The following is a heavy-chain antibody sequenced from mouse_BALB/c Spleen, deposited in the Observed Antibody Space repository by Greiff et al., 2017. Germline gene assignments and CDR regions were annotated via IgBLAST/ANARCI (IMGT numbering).Heavy chain of an antibody. J-gene: IGHJ2*01. CDR2: ICSGGSYT. CDR1: GFTFTSYG. CDR3: RGGDEGGY. V-gene: IGHV5-9-3*01. Sequence: EVQLLQSGPGLVTPGGSLTISCTASGFTFTSYGMHWVRQTPGKGLEWIGTICSGGSYTYYPDMMKGQFTITADTANNTVYMQISSLTDEDAAIYYCRGGDEGGYWGQGTTVTVSA.